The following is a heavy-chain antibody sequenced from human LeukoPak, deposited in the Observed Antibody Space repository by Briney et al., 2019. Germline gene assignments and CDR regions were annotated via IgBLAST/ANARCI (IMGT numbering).Heavy chain of an antibody. CDR2: IYDSGST. J-gene: IGHJ4*02. V-gene: IGHV4-38-2*01. CDR3: ARVQGHSYDSNGYYRYFDY. CDR1: DYSISSGYY. Sequence: PSETLSLTCAVSDYSISSGYYWGWIRQSPGKGLEWIGSIYDSGSTYYNPSLKSRVTISVDTSKNEFSLKLSSVTAADTAVYFCARVQGHSYDSNGYYRYFDYWGQGTLVAVSS. D-gene: IGHD3-22*01.